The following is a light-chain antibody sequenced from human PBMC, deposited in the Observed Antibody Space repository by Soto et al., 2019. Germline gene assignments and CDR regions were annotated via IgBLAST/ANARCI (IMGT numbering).Light chain of an antibody. CDR1: QSVSSSY. V-gene: IGKV3D-20*02. CDR3: QQRSNWPET. CDR2: DAS. Sequence: EIVITQSPATLSVSPGERATLSCRASQSVSSSYLAWYQHKPGQAPRLLIYDASNRATGIPARFSGSGSGTDFTLTISSLEPEDFAVYYCQQRSNWPETFGQGTKV. J-gene: IGKJ1*01.